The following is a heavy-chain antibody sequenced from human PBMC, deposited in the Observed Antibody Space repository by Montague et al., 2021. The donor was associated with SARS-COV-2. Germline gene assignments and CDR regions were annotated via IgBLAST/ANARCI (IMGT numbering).Heavy chain of an antibody. CDR3: ARRPYYYGSNGHFDP. CDR1: GGSITSSTYY. V-gene: IGHV4-39*07. J-gene: IGHJ5*02. Sequence: SETLSLTCTVSGGSITSSTYYWGWIRQPTGKGLEWIASNNNSGSTYLNPNIKSRVAISMDTSKNQFSLKLSSVTAADTAVYYCARRPYYYGSNGHFDPWGQGVLVTVSS. CDR2: NNNSGST. D-gene: IGHD3-22*01.